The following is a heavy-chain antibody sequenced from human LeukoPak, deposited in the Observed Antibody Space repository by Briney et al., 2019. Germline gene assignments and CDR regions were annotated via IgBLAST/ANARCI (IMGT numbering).Heavy chain of an antibody. V-gene: IGHV4-61*02. CDR1: GGSISSGSYY. CDR3: ARGKGVVRQAFDY. D-gene: IGHD2-15*01. CDR2: IYTSGST. J-gene: IGHJ4*02. Sequence: ASETLSLTCTVSGGSISSGSYYWSWIRQPAGKGLEWIGRIYTSGSTNYNPSLKSRVTISVDTSKNQFSLKLSSVTAADTAVYYCARGKGVVRQAFDYWAREPWSPSPQ.